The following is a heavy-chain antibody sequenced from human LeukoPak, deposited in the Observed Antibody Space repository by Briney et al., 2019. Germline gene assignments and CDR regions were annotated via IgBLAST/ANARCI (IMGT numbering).Heavy chain of an antibody. D-gene: IGHD2-15*01. Sequence: ASVKISCKVSGYTLTELSMHWVRQAPGKGLEWMGGFDPEDGETIYAQKFQGRVTMTEDTSTDTAYMELSSLRSEDTAVYYCASGGGYCSGGSCPIDYWGQGTLVTVSS. CDR1: GYTLTELS. J-gene: IGHJ4*02. CDR2: FDPEDGET. V-gene: IGHV1-24*01. CDR3: ASGGGYCSGGSCPIDY.